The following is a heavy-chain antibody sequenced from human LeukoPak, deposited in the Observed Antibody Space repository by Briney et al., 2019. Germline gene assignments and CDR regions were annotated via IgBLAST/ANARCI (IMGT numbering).Heavy chain of an antibody. Sequence: SETLSLTRTVSRGSISSFYWSWIRQPAGKGLEWIGRIYTSGSSNYNPSLKSRVTISLDTSRNQFSLKLNSVTAADTAVYYCAKSNGYGLIDIWGQGTMATVSS. D-gene: IGHD3-10*01. CDR2: IYTSGSS. CDR3: AKSNGYGLIDI. J-gene: IGHJ3*02. V-gene: IGHV4-4*07. CDR1: RGSISSFY.